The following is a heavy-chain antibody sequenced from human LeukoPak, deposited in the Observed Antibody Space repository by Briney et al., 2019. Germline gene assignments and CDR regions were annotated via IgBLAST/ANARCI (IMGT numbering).Heavy chain of an antibody. J-gene: IGHJ4*02. CDR1: GFTFSNAW. CDR2: IKSKTDGGTT. D-gene: IGHD6-13*01. V-gene: IGHV3-15*01. Sequence: GGSLRLSCAASGFTFSNAWMSWVRQAPGKGLEWVGRIKSKTDGGTTDYAAPVKGRFTISRDDSKNTLYLQMNSLKTEDTAVYYCTTAPPSSGWYFAFDYWGQGTLFTVSS. CDR3: TTAPPSSGWYFAFDY.